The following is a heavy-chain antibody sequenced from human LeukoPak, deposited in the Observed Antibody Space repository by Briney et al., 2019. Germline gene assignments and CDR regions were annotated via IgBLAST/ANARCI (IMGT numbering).Heavy chain of an antibody. CDR1: GGSISSSSSY. V-gene: IGHV4-39*07. Sequence: SETLSLTCSVSGGSISSSSSYWGWIRQSPGKGLEWIGSLQYRGSTYYNPSLKSRVTISVDTSKNQFSLKLSSVTAADTAVYYCASPKISMSEYFQHWGQGTLVIVSS. CDR3: ASPKISMSEYFQH. J-gene: IGHJ1*01. D-gene: IGHD3-10*02. CDR2: LQYRGST.